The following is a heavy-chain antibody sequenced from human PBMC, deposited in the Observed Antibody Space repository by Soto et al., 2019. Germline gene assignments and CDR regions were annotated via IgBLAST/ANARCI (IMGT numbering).Heavy chain of an antibody. CDR1: GGTFSSYA. V-gene: IGHV1-69*13. CDR2: IIPIFGTA. J-gene: IGHJ4*02. Sequence: GASVKVSCKASGGTFSSYAISWVRQAPGQGLEWMGGIIPIFGTANYAQKFQGRVTITADESTSTAYMELSSLRSEDTAVYYCPSFGELRYFDWLLYYWGQGTLVTVSS. CDR3: PSFGELRYFDWLLYY. D-gene: IGHD3-9*01.